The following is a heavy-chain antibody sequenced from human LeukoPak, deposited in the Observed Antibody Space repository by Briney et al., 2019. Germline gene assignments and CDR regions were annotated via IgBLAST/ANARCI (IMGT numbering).Heavy chain of an antibody. J-gene: IGHJ4*02. Sequence: ASVKVSCKVSGYTLTELSMHWVRQAPGKGLEWMGGFDPEDGETIYAQKFQGGVTMTEDTSTDTAYMELSSLRSEDTAVYYCATVDSYGGYYFDYWGQGTLVTVSS. D-gene: IGHD5-18*01. CDR2: FDPEDGET. V-gene: IGHV1-24*01. CDR1: GYTLTELS. CDR3: ATVDSYGGYYFDY.